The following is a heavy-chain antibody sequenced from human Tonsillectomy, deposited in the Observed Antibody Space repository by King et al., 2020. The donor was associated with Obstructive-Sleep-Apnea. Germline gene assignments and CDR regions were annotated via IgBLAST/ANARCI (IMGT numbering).Heavy chain of an antibody. J-gene: IGHJ6*02. CDR3: ARVSYSTSLGTTQSRADV. V-gene: IGHV4-59*08. CDR2: IYYSGTT. D-gene: IGHD6-13*01. CDR1: GGSLSPYY. Sequence: QLQESGPGLVKPSETLSLTCTVSGGSLSPYYWTWVRQPPGRGLEWIGYIYYSGTTNYNSSLESRVTISVDTSKNQFSLTLSSVTAADTAVYYCARVSYSTSLGTTQSRADVWGQGTTVTVSS.